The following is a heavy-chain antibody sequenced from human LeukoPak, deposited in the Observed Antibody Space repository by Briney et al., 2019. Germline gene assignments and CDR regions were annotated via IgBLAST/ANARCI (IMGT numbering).Heavy chain of an antibody. CDR2: IYHSGGT. V-gene: IGHV4-30-2*01. CDR1: GGSISSGGYS. Sequence: SETLSLTCAVSGGSISSGGYSWSWIRQPPGKGLEWIGYIYHSGGTYYNPSLKSRVTISVDRSKNQFSLKLSSVTAADTAVYYCARSGSYYTGQPGFDRWGQGTLVTVSS. D-gene: IGHD3-10*01. J-gene: IGHJ5*02. CDR3: ARSGSYYTGQPGFDR.